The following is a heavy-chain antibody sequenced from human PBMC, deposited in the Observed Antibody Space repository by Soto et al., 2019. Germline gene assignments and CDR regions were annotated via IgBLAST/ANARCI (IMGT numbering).Heavy chain of an antibody. Sequence: NPGGSLRLSCAASGFTFSNAWMSWVRQAPGKGLEWVGRIKSKTDGGTTDYAAPVKGRFTISRDDSKNTLYLQMNSLKTEDTAVYYCTTDLDYGDPSADDWGQGTLVTDSS. CDR2: IKSKTDGGTT. D-gene: IGHD4-17*01. CDR3: TTDLDYGDPSADD. J-gene: IGHJ4*02. CDR1: GFTFSNAW. V-gene: IGHV3-15*01.